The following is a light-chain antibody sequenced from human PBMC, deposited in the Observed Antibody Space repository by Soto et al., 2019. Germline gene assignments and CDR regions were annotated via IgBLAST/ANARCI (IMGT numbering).Light chain of an antibody. Sequence: QSALTQPASVSGSPGQPITISCTGTNSDVGHYNYVSWYQQHPGKAPKLMIFEVSNRPSGISNRFSGSKSGNTASLTISGLQAEDEADYYCSSYTSSSTYVFGTGTKLTVL. J-gene: IGLJ1*01. CDR3: SSYTSSSTYV. CDR2: EVS. V-gene: IGLV2-14*01. CDR1: NSDVGHYNY.